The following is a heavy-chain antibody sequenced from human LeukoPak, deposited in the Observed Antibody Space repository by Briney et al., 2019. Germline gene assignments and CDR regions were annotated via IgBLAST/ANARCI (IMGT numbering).Heavy chain of an antibody. V-gene: IGHV3-53*01. D-gene: IGHD5-24*01. CDR1: GFTVSSNY. CDR2: IYSGGST. Sequence: GGSLRLSCAASGFTVSSNYMSWVRQAPGKGLEWVSVIYSGGSTYYADSVKGRFTISRDNSKNTLYLQMSSLRAEDTAVYYCASRDGYNYVRDYWGQGTLVTVSS. CDR3: ASRDGYNYVRDY. J-gene: IGHJ4*02.